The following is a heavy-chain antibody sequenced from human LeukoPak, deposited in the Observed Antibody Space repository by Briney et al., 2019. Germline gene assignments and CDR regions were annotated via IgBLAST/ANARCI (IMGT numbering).Heavy chain of an antibody. Sequence: PGGSLRLSCAASGFTFSDYWMTWVRQAPGKGLEWVANIKQDGSQIYYVGSVNGRSTISRDNAKSSLSLQMNTLRADDTAVYYCARVARFVTAWHGVWEYWGQGTLVTVSS. J-gene: IGHJ4*02. D-gene: IGHD3-16*01. V-gene: IGHV3-7*05. CDR1: GFTFSDYW. CDR3: ARVARFVTAWHGVWEY. CDR2: IKQDGSQI.